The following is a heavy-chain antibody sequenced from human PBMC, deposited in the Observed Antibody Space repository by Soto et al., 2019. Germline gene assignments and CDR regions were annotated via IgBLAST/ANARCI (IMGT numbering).Heavy chain of an antibody. CDR3: ARDGAAALTRGMDV. CDR2: IIPIFGTA. D-gene: IGHD6-13*01. Sequence: GSSVKVSFKSSGGTFISYAISWVRQAPGQGLEWMGGIIPIFGTANYAQKFQGRVTITADESTSTAYMELSSLRSEDTAVYYCARDGAAALTRGMDVWGQGTTVTVSS. CDR1: GGTFISYA. J-gene: IGHJ6*02. V-gene: IGHV1-69*13.